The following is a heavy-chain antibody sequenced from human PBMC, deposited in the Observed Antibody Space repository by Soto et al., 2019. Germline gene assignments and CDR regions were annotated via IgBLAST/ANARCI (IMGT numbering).Heavy chain of an antibody. Sequence: GASVKVSCKASGYTFTGYYMHWVRQAPGQGLEWMGWINPNSGGTNYAQKFQGWVTMTRDTSISTAYMELSRLRSDDTAVYYCARGEQQLARGLPLDYWGQGTLVTVSS. J-gene: IGHJ4*02. CDR3: ARGEQQLARGLPLDY. CDR2: INPNSGGT. CDR1: GYTFTGYY. V-gene: IGHV1-2*04. D-gene: IGHD6-13*01.